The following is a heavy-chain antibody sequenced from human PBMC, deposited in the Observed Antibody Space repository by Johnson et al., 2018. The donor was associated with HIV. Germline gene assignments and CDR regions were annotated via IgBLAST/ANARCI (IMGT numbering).Heavy chain of an antibody. D-gene: IGHD6-13*01. CDR1: GFTFSSYA. CDR3: ARERMAAAGTDAFDI. V-gene: IGHV3-30*04. CDR2: ISYDGSNK. Sequence: QVQLVESGGGVVQPGRSLRLSCAASGFTFSSYAMHWVRQAPGKGLEWVAVISYDGSNKYYADSVKGRFTISRDNGKNYLYLQMNSLRAEDTAVYFCARERMAAAGTDAFDIWGQGTMVTVSS. J-gene: IGHJ3*02.